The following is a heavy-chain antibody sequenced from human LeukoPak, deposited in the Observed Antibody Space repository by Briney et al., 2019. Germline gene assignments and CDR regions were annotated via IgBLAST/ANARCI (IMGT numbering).Heavy chain of an antibody. Sequence: SETLSLTCAVSGYSISSGYYWGWIRQPPGKGLEWIGSIYHSGSTYYNPPLKSRVTISVDTSKNQFSLKLTSVTAADTAVYYCARLHWNSSYWGQGTLVTVSS. CDR3: ARLHWNSSY. V-gene: IGHV4-38-2*01. CDR1: GYSISSGYY. J-gene: IGHJ4*02. CDR2: IYHSGST. D-gene: IGHD1-7*01.